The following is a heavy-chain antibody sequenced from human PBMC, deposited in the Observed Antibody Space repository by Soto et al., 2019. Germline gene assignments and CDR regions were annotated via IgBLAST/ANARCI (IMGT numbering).Heavy chain of an antibody. D-gene: IGHD3-3*01. J-gene: IGHJ6*02. CDR2: INAGNGNT. CDR1: GYTFTSYA. CDR3: ARDGTIFGVLKYYYYGMDV. V-gene: IGHV1-3*01. Sequence: WASVKVSCKASGYTFTSYAMHWVRQAPGQRLEWIGWINAGNGNTKYSQKFQGRVTITRDTSASTAYMELSSLRSEDMAVYYCARDGTIFGVLKYYYYGMDVWGQGTTVTVSS.